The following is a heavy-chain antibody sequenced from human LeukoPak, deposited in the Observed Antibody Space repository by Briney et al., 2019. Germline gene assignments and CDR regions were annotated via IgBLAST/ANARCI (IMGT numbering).Heavy chain of an antibody. CDR3: ARLFRDSGSYRPFDY. Sequence: ASVKVSCKASGYTLTGYYMHWVRQAPGQGLEWMGWINPNSGGTNYAQKFQGRVTMTRDTCISTAYMELSRLRSDDTAVYYCARLFRDSGSYRPFDYWGQGTLVTVSS. J-gene: IGHJ4*02. V-gene: IGHV1-2*02. CDR1: GYTLTGYY. D-gene: IGHD1-26*01. CDR2: INPNSGGT.